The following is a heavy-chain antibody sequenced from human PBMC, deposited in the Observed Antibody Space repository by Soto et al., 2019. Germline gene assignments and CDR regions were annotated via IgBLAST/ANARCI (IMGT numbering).Heavy chain of an antibody. CDR1: GFTVSNNY. CDR3: AREGGYYHYFDY. V-gene: IGHV3-53*04. J-gene: IGHJ4*02. Sequence: GGSLRLSCAVSGFTVSNNYMNWVRQAPGKGLEWVSVIYSDDTTFYADSVKGRFTISRHNSKNTLYLQMNSLRAEDMAVYYCAREGGYYHYFDYWGRGTLVTVSS. D-gene: IGHD1-26*01. CDR2: IYSDDTT.